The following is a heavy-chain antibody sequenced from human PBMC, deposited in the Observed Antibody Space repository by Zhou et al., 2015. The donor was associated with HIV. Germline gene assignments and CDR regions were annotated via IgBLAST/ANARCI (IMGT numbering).Heavy chain of an antibody. CDR1: GGTFSGSD. V-gene: IGHV1-69*06. CDR2: ITPMFQTH. Sequence: LLQSGPEVRKPGSSVKVSCKASGGTFSGSDISWVRQAPGQGLEWMGRITPMFQTHNYAEKFRARLNITVDRHTSAAYMELSSLTSEDAAVYYCARSNMNYDYALDLWGQGTKVIVS. J-gene: IGHJ3*01. D-gene: IGHD3-16*01. CDR3: ARSNMNYDYALDL.